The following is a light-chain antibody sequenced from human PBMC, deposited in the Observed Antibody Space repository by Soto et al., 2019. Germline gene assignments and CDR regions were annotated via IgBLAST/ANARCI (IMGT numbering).Light chain of an antibody. CDR3: QQRSNWPRT. J-gene: IGKJ1*01. Sequence: ERVMTQSPATLSVSPGERATLSCRASQSVSTDLAWYQQKPGQAPRLLIYDASNRATGIPARFSGSGSGTDFTLTISSLEPEDFAVYYCQQRSNWPRTFGQGTKVDIK. CDR1: QSVSTD. V-gene: IGKV3-11*01. CDR2: DAS.